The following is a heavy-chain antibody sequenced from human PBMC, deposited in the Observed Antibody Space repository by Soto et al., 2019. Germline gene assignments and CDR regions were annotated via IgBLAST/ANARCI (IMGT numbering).Heavy chain of an antibody. Sequence: GGSLRLSCASSGFTLSMSAVNWVRQAPGKGLEWVSYISDSGDRTYYADSVKGRFTISRDRSKNTVSLQMDSLRAEDTAVYYCARDDDNDANALDYWGPGTLVTVSS. CDR3: ARDDDNDANALDY. CDR1: GFTLSMSA. CDR2: ISDSGDRT. J-gene: IGHJ4*02. V-gene: IGHV3-23*01.